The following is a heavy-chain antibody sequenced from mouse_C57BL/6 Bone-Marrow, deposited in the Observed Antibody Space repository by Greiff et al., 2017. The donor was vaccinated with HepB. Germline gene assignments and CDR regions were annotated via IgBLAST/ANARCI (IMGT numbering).Heavy chain of an antibody. D-gene: IGHD2-1*01. CDR3: ARDPYGNWMDY. J-gene: IGHJ4*01. Sequence: EVMLVESGGGLVKPGGSLKLSCAASGFTFSSYAMSWVRQTPEKRLEWVATISDGGSYTYYPDNVKGRFTISRDNAKNNLYLQMSHLKSEDTAMYYCARDPYGNWMDYWGQGTSVTVSS. CDR2: ISDGGSYT. CDR1: GFTFSSYA. V-gene: IGHV5-4*01.